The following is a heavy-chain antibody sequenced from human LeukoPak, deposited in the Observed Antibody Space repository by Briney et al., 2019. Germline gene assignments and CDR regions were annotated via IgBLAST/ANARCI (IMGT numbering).Heavy chain of an antibody. J-gene: IGHJ4*02. CDR1: GYTFTSYD. Sequence: ASVKVSCKASGYTFTSYDINWVRQATGQGLEWMGWMNPNSGNTGYAQKFQGRVTITRNTSISTAYMELSSLRSEDTAVYYCARAGSKIPPEPKYPNDYWGQGTLVTVSS. V-gene: IGHV1-8*03. D-gene: IGHD2-21*01. CDR2: MNPNSGNT. CDR3: ARAGSKIPPEPKYPNDY.